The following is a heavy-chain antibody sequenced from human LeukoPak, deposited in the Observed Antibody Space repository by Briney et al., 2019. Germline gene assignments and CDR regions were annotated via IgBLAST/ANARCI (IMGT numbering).Heavy chain of an antibody. Sequence: SVKVSCTTSGYTFTGYYLYWVRQPPGQGLEWMGWINPNSGGTNYAQQFQGRVTVTRDTSISNAYLELSRLRSDANAVDYFASQAMVCTGFDLGGKETVVSVS. CDR3: ASQAMVCTGFDL. V-gene: IGHV1-2*02. J-gene: IGHJ4*02. CDR1: GYTFTGYY. CDR2: INPNSGGT. D-gene: IGHD4/OR15-4a*01.